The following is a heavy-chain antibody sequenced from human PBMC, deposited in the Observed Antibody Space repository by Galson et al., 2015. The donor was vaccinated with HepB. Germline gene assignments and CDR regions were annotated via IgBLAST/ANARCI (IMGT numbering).Heavy chain of an antibody. V-gene: IGHV1-69*06. CDR2: IIPIFGTA. CDR1: GGTFSSYA. Sequence: SVQVSCKASGGTFSSYAISWVRQAPGQGLEWMGGIIPIFGTANYAQKFQGRVTITADKSTSTAYMELSSLRSEDTAVYYCAVRFLEWSIAGNFDYWGQGTLVTVSS. D-gene: IGHD3-3*01. J-gene: IGHJ4*02. CDR3: AVRFLEWSIAGNFDY.